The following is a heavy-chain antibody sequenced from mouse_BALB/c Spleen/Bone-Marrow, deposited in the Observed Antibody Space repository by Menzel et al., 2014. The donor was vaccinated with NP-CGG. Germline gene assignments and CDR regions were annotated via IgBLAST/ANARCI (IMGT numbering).Heavy chain of an antibody. D-gene: IGHD1-1*01. CDR1: GFNIKDTY. V-gene: IGHV14-3*02. CDR2: IDPANGNT. Sequence: EVQLQQSGAELVKPGASVKLSCTASGFNIKDTYMHWVKQRPEQGLEWIGRIDPANGNTKYDPKFQGKATITADTSSNTAYLQLSSLTAEDTAVYYCSRDYGGTAWFAYWGQGTLATVSA. J-gene: IGHJ3*01. CDR3: SRDYGGTAWFAY.